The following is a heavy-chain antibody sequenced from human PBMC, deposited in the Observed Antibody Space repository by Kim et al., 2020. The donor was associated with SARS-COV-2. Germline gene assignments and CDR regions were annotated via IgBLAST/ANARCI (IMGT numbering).Heavy chain of an antibody. D-gene: IGHD3-3*01. V-gene: IGHV3-21*01. CDR3: ARDGEAYDAFDI. J-gene: IGHJ3*02. Sequence: YDADSVKGRFTISRDNAKNSLYLQMNSLRAEDTAVYYCARDGEAYDAFDIWGQGTMVTVSS.